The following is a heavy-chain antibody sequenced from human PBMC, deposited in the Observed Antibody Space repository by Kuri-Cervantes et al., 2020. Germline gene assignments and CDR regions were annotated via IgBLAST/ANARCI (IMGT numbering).Heavy chain of an antibody. Sequence: SQTLSLTCAVYGGSFSGYYWSWIRQPPGKGLEWIGEISHSGSTNYNPPLKSRVTISVDKSKNQFSLKLSSVTAADTAVYYCAREHRATMIVVGDDAFDIWGQGTMVTVSS. CDR1: GGSFSGYY. CDR3: AREHRATMIVVGDDAFDI. J-gene: IGHJ3*02. D-gene: IGHD3-22*01. V-gene: IGHV4-34*01. CDR2: ISHSGST.